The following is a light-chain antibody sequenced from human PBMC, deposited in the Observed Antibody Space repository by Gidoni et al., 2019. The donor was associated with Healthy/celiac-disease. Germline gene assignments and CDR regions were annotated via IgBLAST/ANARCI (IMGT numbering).Light chain of an antibody. CDR3: QQGSNGPYT. CDR1: PRVSSY. J-gene: IGKJ2*01. V-gene: IGKV3-11*01. Sequence: EIVLTQSPATLSFSPRESATLSCRASPRVSSYLAWYQQKPGQAPRLLIYDASNRATGIQARLSGRGSGKDLTLTISSQGPEDLEVYYGQQGSNGPYTFGQGTKLEIK. CDR2: DAS.